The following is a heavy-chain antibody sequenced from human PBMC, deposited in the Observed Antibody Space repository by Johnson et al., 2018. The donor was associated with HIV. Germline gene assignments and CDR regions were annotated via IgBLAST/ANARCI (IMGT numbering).Heavy chain of an antibody. CDR3: ARGAFLKVYVSDDAFDI. V-gene: IGHV3-30*03. CDR2: ISYDGSNK. CDR1: GFTFTDHY. D-gene: IGHD2-8*01. J-gene: IGHJ3*02. Sequence: QVQLVESGGGLVMPGGSLRLSCAVSGFTFTDHYMDWVRQAPGKGLEWMAIISYDGSNKNYADSVKGRFTISRDNSKNTLYLQLNNLRAEDTAVYYCARGAFLKVYVSDDAFDIWGQGTMVTVSS.